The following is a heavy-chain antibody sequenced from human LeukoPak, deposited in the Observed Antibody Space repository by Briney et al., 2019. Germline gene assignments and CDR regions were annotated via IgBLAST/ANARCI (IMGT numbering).Heavy chain of an antibody. V-gene: IGHV3-33*01. Sequence: GGSLRLSCAASGFIFSSYGMHWVRQAPGKGLEWVAIIWSDGSNKYYVDSVKGRFTISRDNSKNALYLQMNSLRVEDTAVYYCARDWTHYGMDVCGQGTTVTVSS. CDR1: GFIFSSYG. J-gene: IGHJ6*02. D-gene: IGHD3/OR15-3a*01. CDR2: IWSDGSNK. CDR3: ARDWTHYGMDV.